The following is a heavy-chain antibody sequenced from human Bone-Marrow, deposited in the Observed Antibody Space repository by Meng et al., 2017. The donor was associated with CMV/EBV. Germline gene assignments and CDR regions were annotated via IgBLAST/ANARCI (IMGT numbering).Heavy chain of an antibody. Sequence: SETLSLTCTVSGYSISSGYYWGWIRQPPGKGLEWIGSIYHSGSTNYNPSLKSRVTISVDTSKNQFSLKLSSVTAADTAVYYCARGLPGSSTGNWFDPWGQGTLVTVSS. CDR2: IYHSGST. V-gene: IGHV4-38-2*02. D-gene: IGHD6-6*01. J-gene: IGHJ5*02. CDR3: ARGLPGSSTGNWFDP. CDR1: GYSISSGYY.